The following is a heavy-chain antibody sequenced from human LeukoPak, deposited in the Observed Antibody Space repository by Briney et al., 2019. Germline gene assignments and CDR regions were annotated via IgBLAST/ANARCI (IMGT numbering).Heavy chain of an antibody. CDR2: IYYSGST. J-gene: IGHJ3*02. CDR3: ARGLRQWLAFDAFDI. D-gene: IGHD6-19*01. CDR1: GGSISNYY. Sequence: SETLSLTCTVSGGSISNYYWSWIRQPPGKGLEWIGYIYYSGSTNYNPSLKSRATISVDTSKNQFSLKLSSVTAADTAVYYCARGLRQWLAFDAFDIWGQGTVVTVSS. V-gene: IGHV4-59*01.